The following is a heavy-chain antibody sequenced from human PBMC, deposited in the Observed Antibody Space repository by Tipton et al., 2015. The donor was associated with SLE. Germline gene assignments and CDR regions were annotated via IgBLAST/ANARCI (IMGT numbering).Heavy chain of an antibody. V-gene: IGHV4-39*01. Sequence: TLSLTCTVSGGSISSYYWSWIRQPPGKGLEWIGSIYYSGSTYYNPSLKSRVTISVDTAKNQFSLKLSSVTAADTAVYYCARAGYCSSTSCFDYWGQGTLVTVSS. J-gene: IGHJ4*02. D-gene: IGHD2-2*01. CDR1: GGSISSYY. CDR3: ARAGYCSSTSCFDY. CDR2: IYYSGST.